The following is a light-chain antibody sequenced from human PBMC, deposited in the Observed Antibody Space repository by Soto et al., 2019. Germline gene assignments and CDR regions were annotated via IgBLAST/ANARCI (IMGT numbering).Light chain of an antibody. V-gene: IGLV2-14*01. CDR3: SSYTTTDPYV. Sequence: QSVLTQPASVSGSPGQSITISCTGTSSDVGAYDFVSWYLQHPGKAPKYLIYEVSNRPSGVSDRFSGSKSGTTASLTISGLQAEDEADYYCSSYTTTDPYVFGTGTKVTVL. J-gene: IGLJ1*01. CDR1: SSDVGAYDF. CDR2: EVS.